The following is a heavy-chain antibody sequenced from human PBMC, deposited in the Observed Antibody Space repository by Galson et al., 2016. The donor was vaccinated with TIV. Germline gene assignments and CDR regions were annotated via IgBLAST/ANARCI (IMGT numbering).Heavy chain of an antibody. CDR1: GFSLSTSGVG. CDR3: AHRRAYFGELSTVYSFDY. J-gene: IGHJ4*02. V-gene: IGHV2-5*02. CDR2: IHWDDAE. D-gene: IGHD3-10*01. Sequence: ALVKPTQTLTLTCTFSGFSLSTSGVGVGWFCQPPGKTLEWLAFIHWDDAERYSPYLRTRLTITKDTSKNRVVLTLTNMDPADTATYFCAHRRAYFGELSTVYSFDYWGQGTLVTVSS.